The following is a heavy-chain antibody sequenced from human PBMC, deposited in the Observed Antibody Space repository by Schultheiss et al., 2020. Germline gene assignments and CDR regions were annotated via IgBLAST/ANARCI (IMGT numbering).Heavy chain of an antibody. CDR1: GGSFSGYY. V-gene: IGHV4-34*01. CDR3: ARGVRIYCSSTSCYPRGSYFDY. Sequence: SETLSLTCAVYGGSFSGYYWSWIRQPPGKGLEWIGEINHSGSTNYNPSLKSRVTISVDTSKNQFSLKLSSVTAADTAVYYCARGVRIYCSSTSCYPRGSYFDYWGQGNLGTVSS. J-gene: IGHJ4*02. CDR2: INHSGST. D-gene: IGHD2-2*01.